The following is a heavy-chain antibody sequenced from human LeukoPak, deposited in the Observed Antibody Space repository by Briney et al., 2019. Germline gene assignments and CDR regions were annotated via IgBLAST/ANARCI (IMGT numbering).Heavy chain of an antibody. CDR3: ARDVGSYAFDY. CDR2: ISYDGSNK. CDR1: GFTFSSYA. D-gene: IGHD5-18*01. Sequence: GGSLRLSCAASGFTFSSYAMHWVRQAPGKGLEWVAVISYDGSNKYYADSVKGRFTISRDNSKNTLYLQMNSLRAEDTAVYYCARDVGSYAFDYWGQGTLVTVS. V-gene: IGHV3-30-3*01. J-gene: IGHJ4*02.